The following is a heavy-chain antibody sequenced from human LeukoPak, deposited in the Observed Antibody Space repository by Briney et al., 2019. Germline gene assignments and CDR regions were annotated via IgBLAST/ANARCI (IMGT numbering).Heavy chain of an antibody. CDR3: ARDRNWASQSWYLDL. J-gene: IGHJ2*01. CDR1: GFTFSSNW. V-gene: IGHV3-74*01. CDR2: IDNDGSTT. D-gene: IGHD7-27*01. Sequence: HPGGSLRLSCAASGFTFSSNWMHWVRHAPGKGLVWVSRIDNDGSTTNYADSVKGRFTVSRDNSKNTLWLQMNSLRAEDTAVYYCARDRNWASQSWYLDLWGRGTLVTVSS.